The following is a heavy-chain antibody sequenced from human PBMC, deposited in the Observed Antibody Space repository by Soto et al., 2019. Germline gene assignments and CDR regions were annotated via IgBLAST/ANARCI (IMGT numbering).Heavy chain of an antibody. Sequence: PSETLSLTCSVSGGSINYNSYYWGWIRQPPGKGLEWVGGIFYTGTTYYSPSLKDRVTISVDTSKNSFSLNLTSVTAADTAVYFCARLVLVAPVANAWGQRTLVTVCS. D-gene: IGHD5-12*01. CDR1: GGSINYNSYY. CDR2: IFYTGTT. V-gene: IGHV4-39*02. CDR3: ARLVLVAPVANA. J-gene: IGHJ5*02.